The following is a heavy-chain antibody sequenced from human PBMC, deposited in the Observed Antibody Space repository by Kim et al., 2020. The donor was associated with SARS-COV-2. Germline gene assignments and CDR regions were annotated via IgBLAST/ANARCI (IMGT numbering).Heavy chain of an antibody. CDR2: ISYDGSNK. J-gene: IGHJ5*02. CDR3: AVKQQLGPYNWFDP. V-gene: IGHV3-33*05. Sequence: GGSLRLSCAASGFTFSSYGMHWVRQAPGKGLEWVAVISYDGSNKYYADPVKGRFTISRDNSKNTLYLQMNSLRAEDTAVYYCAVKQQLGPYNWFDPWGQGTLVTVSS. D-gene: IGHD6-13*01. CDR1: GFTFSSYG.